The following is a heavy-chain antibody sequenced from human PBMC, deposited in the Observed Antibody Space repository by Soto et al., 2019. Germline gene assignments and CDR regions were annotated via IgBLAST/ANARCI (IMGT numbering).Heavy chain of an antibody. CDR2: IYYDGRT. CDR1: GGSISSYY. D-gene: IGHD3-10*01. J-gene: IGHJ4*02. V-gene: IGHV4-59*01. CDR3: ARGREWFGGVTDF. Sequence: SETLSLTCTVSGGSISSYYWSWIRRPPGKGLEWIGYIYYDGRTNYNPSLKSRLTISLDTSKNQFSLTLRSVTAADTAVYYCARGREWFGGVTDFWGQGILVTVSS.